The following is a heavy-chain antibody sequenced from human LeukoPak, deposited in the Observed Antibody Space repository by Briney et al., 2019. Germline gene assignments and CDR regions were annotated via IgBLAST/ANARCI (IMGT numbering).Heavy chain of an antibody. D-gene: IGHD3-10*01. V-gene: IGHV4-30-4*08. J-gene: IGHJ4*02. CDR2: IYYSGSS. Sequence: LRLSCAASGFTFSSYAMSWVRQPPGKGLEYIGYIYYSGSSYYNPSLKSRVSISVATSKNQFSLKVNSVTAADTAVYYCARGVSPELLWFGEFPGGTGFDYWGQGTLVTVSS. CDR1: GFTFSSYA. CDR3: ARGVSPELLWFGEFPGGTGFDY.